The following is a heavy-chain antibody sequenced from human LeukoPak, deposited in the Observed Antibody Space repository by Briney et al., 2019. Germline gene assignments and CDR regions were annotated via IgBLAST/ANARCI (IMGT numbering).Heavy chain of an antibody. J-gene: IGHJ4*02. V-gene: IGHV4-34*01. CDR3: ARQHPFGYSYGPYSYY. CDR2: INHSGST. D-gene: IGHD5-18*01. Sequence: SETLSLTCAVYGGSFSGYYWSWFRQPPGKGLEWIGEINHSGSTNYNPSLKSRVTISVDTSKNQFSLKLSSVTAADTAVYYCARQHPFGYSYGPYSYYWGQGTLVTVSS. CDR1: GGSFSGYY.